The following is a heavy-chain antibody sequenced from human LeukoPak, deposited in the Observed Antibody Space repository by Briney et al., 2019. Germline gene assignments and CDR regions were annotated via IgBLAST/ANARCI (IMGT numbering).Heavy chain of an antibody. CDR3: AKLSIATTSVDYYYYYGMDV. CDR1: GGSFSGYY. Sequence: SETLSLTCAVYGGSFSGYYWSWIRQPPGKGLEWIGYIYYSGSTNYNPSLKSRVTISVDTSKNQFSLKLSSVTAADTAVYYCAKLSIATTSVDYYYYYGMDVWGQGTTVTVSS. J-gene: IGHJ6*02. CDR2: IYYSGST. D-gene: IGHD6-6*01. V-gene: IGHV4-59*01.